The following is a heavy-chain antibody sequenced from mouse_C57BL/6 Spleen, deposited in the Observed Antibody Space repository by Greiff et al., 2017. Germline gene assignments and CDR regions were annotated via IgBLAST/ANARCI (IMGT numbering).Heavy chain of an antibody. J-gene: IGHJ2*01. CDR3: ARSLYSNYGDYFDY. CDR1: GYAFSSSW. Sequence: QVQLKQSGPELVKPGASVKISCKASGYAFSSSWMNWVKQRPGKGLEWIGRIYPGDGDTNYNGKFKGKATLTADKSSSTAYMQLSSLTSEDSAVYFCARSLYSNYGDYFDYWGQGTTLTVSS. CDR2: IYPGDGDT. V-gene: IGHV1-82*01. D-gene: IGHD2-5*01.